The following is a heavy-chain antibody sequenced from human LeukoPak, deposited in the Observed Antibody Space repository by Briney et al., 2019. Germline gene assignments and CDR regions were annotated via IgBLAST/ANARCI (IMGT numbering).Heavy chain of an antibody. J-gene: IGHJ4*02. CDR1: GFTFSNAW. CDR2: IKSKTDGGKT. V-gene: IGHV3-15*01. CDR3: TTACEDKGY. Sequence: GSLRLSCAASGFTFSNAWMSWVRQTQGQGLECVGRIKSKTDGGKTDYAAPVKGRFTISRDDSKNTLYLQMNSQKTEDTAVYYCTTACEDKGYWGQGTLVTVS.